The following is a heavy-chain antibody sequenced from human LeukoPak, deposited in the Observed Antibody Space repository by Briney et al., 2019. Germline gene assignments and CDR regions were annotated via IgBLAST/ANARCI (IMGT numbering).Heavy chain of an antibody. V-gene: IGHV3-23*01. Sequence: PGGSLRLSCEASGFIFSRYAMNWVRQAPGRGLDWVSSVSGNGVNTFYTDSVKGRFTISRDTSKNTIYLQMSGLRVEDTALYYCAKASDYNHYFDSWGRGTLATVSS. CDR1: GFIFSRYA. CDR3: AKASDYNHYFDS. D-gene: IGHD6-25*01. CDR2: VSGNGVNT. J-gene: IGHJ4*02.